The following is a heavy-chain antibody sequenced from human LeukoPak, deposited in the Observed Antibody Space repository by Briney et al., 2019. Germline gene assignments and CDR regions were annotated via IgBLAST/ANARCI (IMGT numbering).Heavy chain of an antibody. CDR1: GYTFTSYY. CDR3: ARDKDYYDSSGYYYIDY. J-gene: IGHJ4*02. V-gene: IGHV1-46*01. Sequence: GASVKVSCKASGYTFTSYYMHWARQAPGQGLEWMGIINPSGGSTSYAQKFQGRGTMTRDTSTSTVYMELSSLRSEDTAVYYCARDKDYYDSSGYYYIDYWGQGTLVTVSS. D-gene: IGHD3-22*01. CDR2: INPSGGST.